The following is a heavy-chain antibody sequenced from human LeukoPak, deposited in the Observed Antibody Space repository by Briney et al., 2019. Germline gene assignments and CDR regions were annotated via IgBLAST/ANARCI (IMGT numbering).Heavy chain of an antibody. J-gene: IGHJ4*02. CDR1: GFTFSSYS. D-gene: IGHD2-2*01. CDR3: ARTPHRTRPLYFDY. CDR2: ISSSSSTI. V-gene: IGHV3-48*01. Sequence: PGGSLRLSCAASGFTFSSYSMNWVRQAPGKGLEWVSYISSSSSTIYYADSVKGRFTISRDNAKNSLYLQMNSLRAEDTAVYYCARTPHRTRPLYFDYWGQGTLVTVSS.